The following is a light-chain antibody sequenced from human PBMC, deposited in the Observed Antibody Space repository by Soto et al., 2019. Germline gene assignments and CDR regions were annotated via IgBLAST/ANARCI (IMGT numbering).Light chain of an antibody. V-gene: IGLV2-8*01. Sequence: QSALTQPPSASGSPGQSVTISCTGTSSDVGGYNYVSWYQHHPGKAPKLMIYEVTKRPSGVPDRFSGSKSGNTASLTVSGLQAEDAADYYCNSYAGSNNVVFGGGTKVTVL. CDR1: SSDVGGYNY. J-gene: IGLJ2*01. CDR2: EVT. CDR3: NSYAGSNNVV.